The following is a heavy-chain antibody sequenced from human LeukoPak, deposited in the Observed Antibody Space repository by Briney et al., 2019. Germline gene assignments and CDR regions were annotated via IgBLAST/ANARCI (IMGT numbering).Heavy chain of an antibody. V-gene: IGHV4-34*01. Sequence: PSETLSLTCAVYGGSFSGYYWSWIRQPPGKGLEWIGEINHSGSTNYNPSLKSRVTISVDTSKNQFSLKLSSVTAADTAVYYCARRDGYFFDYWGQGALVTVSS. CDR2: INHSGST. J-gene: IGHJ4*02. D-gene: IGHD5-24*01. CDR1: GGSFSGYY. CDR3: ARRDGYFFDY.